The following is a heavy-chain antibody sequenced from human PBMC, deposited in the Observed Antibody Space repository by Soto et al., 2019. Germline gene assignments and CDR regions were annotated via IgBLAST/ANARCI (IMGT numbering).Heavy chain of an antibody. CDR3: TRDWSAVIGTPFDL. J-gene: IGHJ3*01. D-gene: IGHD6-19*01. CDR1: GFTFSAFD. CDR2: SSYDGDTK. Sequence: QLQLVESGGGVVQPEKSLRLSCAASGFTFSAFDMHWVRQSPGKGLEWVATSSYDGDTKYYANSVKGRFTISRDNSRNTLDLHMNSLRDEDTAMYYCTRDWSAVIGTPFDLWGQGTMVVVSS. V-gene: IGHV3-30-3*01.